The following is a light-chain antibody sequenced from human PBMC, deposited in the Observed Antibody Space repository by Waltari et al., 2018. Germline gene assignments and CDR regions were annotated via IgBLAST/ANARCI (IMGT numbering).Light chain of an antibody. V-gene: IGLV7-43*01. CDR3: LLYYGGPWV. J-gene: IGLJ3*02. Sequence: QTVVTQEPSLTVSPGGTVTHTCASSTGAVTRDYYPNWFQQQPGQATRALIHSASVRYTWTPTRFSGSRLGDKAALTLAGVQPEDEADYYCLLYYGGPWVFGGGTKVTVL. CDR1: TGAVTRDYY. CDR2: SAS.